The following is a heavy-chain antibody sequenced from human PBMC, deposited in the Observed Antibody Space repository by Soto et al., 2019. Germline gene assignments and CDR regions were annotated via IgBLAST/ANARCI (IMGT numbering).Heavy chain of an antibody. CDR2: INHSGST. V-gene: IGHV4-34*01. CDR1: GGSFSGYY. CDR3: ARDVEVVRDNWFDP. Sequence: ASETLSLTWALYGGSFSGYYWSWIRQPPGKGLEWIGEINHSGSTNYNPSLKSRVTISVDTSKNQFSLKLSSVTAADTAVYYCARDVEVVRDNWFDPWGQGTLVTVSS. D-gene: IGHD3-10*01. J-gene: IGHJ5*02.